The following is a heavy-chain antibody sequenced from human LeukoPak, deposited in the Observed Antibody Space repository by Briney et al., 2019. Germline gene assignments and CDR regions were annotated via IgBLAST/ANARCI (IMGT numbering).Heavy chain of an antibody. J-gene: IGHJ4*02. CDR1: GFNFSIYS. Sequence: GGSLRLSCAASGFNFSIYSMYWIRQAPGKGLEWVSSINSRSNQIYYADSVKGRFTISRDNAENLLYLQMNSLRADDSAMYYCARVHYGIDYWGQGTLVTVSS. CDR3: ARVHYGIDY. CDR2: INSRSNQI. D-gene: IGHD4-17*01. V-gene: IGHV3-21*01.